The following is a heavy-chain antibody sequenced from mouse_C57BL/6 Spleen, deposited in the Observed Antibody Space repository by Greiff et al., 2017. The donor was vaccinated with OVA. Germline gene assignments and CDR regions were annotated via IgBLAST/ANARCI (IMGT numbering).Heavy chain of an antibody. Sequence: EVQLVESEGGLVQPGSSMKLSCTASGFTFSDYYMAWVRQVPEKGLEWVANINYDGSSTYYLDSLKSRFIISRDNAKNILYLQMSSLKSEDTATYYCASYGSSYYYAMDYWGQGTSVTVSS. CDR2: INYDGSST. CDR3: ASYGSSYYYAMDY. V-gene: IGHV5-16*01. D-gene: IGHD1-1*01. CDR1: GFTFSDYY. J-gene: IGHJ4*01.